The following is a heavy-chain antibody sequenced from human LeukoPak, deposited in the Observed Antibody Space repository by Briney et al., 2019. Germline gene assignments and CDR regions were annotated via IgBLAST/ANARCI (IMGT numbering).Heavy chain of an antibody. CDR1: GGSISSGGYY. V-gene: IGHV4-31*03. D-gene: IGHD1-1*01. CDR2: IYYSGST. Sequence: PSETLSLTCTVSGGSISSGGYYWSWIRQHPGQGPEWIGYIYYSGSTYYNPSLKSRVTISVDTSKNQFSLKLSSVTAADTAVYYCARDGTGAIGLEAFDIWGQGTMVTVSS. CDR3: ARDGTGAIGLEAFDI. J-gene: IGHJ3*02.